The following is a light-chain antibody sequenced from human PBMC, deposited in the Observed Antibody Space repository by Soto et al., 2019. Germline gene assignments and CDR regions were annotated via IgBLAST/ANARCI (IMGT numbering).Light chain of an antibody. Sequence: DIQMTQSPSSLSASVGDRVTITCRASQTISNYLNWYQQKPGKAPKLLIYAASSLQSGVPSRFSGSGSGTDFTLSISSLQPEDFATYYCQQSYSTPRTFGQGTKVHIK. J-gene: IGKJ1*01. V-gene: IGKV1-39*01. CDR2: AAS. CDR3: QQSYSTPRT. CDR1: QTISNY.